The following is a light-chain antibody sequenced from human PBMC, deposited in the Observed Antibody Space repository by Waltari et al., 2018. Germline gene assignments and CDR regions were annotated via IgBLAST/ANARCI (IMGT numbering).Light chain of an antibody. CDR3: QQYNSYPWT. Sequence: DIQMTQSPSTLSASVGDRVTITCRASQRISGWLAWYQQKPGKGPKLLIYDASSLESGVPSRFSGSRSGTEFTLTISSLQPDDFATYYCQQYNSYPWTFGQGTKVEIK. CDR2: DAS. V-gene: IGKV1-5*01. CDR1: QRISGW. J-gene: IGKJ1*01.